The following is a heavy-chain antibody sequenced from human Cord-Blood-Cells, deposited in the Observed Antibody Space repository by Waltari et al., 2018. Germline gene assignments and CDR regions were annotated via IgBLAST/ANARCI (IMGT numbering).Heavy chain of an antibody. Sequence: EVQLVASGGGLVQPGGSLILSCSASGFSVIIHYLCWFRQAPGKGLEWVSVIYSGGSTYYADSVKGRFTISRHNSKNTLYLQMNSLRAEDTAVYYCARDGSHYMDVWGKGTTVTVSS. CDR2: IYSGGST. V-gene: IGHV3-53*04. J-gene: IGHJ6*03. CDR3: ARDGSHYMDV. CDR1: GFSVIIHY.